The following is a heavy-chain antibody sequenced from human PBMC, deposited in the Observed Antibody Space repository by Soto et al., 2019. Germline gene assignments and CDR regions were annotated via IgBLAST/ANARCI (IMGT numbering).Heavy chain of an antibody. CDR3: AREFQRGLHAFDI. D-gene: IGHD4-17*01. CDR2: ISEDGTVQ. J-gene: IGHJ3*02. V-gene: IGHV3-30*03. CDR1: GFTIGGYG. Sequence: ESGGGVVRPGGSLRLSCVASGFTIGGYGMHWVRQAPGRGLEWVAVISEDGTVQRYLDAVKDRFYISRDNPKNTLSLQMYRLSPEDTSVYFCAREFQRGLHAFDIWGQGTVVTVS.